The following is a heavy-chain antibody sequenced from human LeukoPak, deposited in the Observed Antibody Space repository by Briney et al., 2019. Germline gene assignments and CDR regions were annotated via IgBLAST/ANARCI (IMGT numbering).Heavy chain of an antibody. CDR1: GFTFSSYW. V-gene: IGHV3-74*01. Sequence: GGSLRLSCAASGFTFSSYWTHWVRQAPGKGLVWVSRINSDGSSTSYADSVKGRFTISRDNAKNTLYLQMNSLRAEDTAVYYCARAPYYYDSSGYSEYWGQGTLVTVSS. CDR3: ARAPYYYDSSGYSEY. J-gene: IGHJ4*02. D-gene: IGHD3-22*01. CDR2: INSDGSST.